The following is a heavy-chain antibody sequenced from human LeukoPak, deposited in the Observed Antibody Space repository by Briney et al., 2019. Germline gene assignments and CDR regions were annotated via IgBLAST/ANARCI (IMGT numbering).Heavy chain of an antibody. V-gene: IGHV4-34*01. CDR1: GGSFSGYY. CDR2: INHSGST. CDR3: ARGVPAAIFRYNWFDP. D-gene: IGHD2-2*01. J-gene: IGHJ5*02. Sequence: PSETLSLTCAVYGGSFSGYYWSWIRQPPGKGREWIGEINHSGSTNYNPSLKRRVTISVDTSKNQFSLKLSSVTAADTAVYYCARGVPAAIFRYNWFDPWGQGTLVTVSS.